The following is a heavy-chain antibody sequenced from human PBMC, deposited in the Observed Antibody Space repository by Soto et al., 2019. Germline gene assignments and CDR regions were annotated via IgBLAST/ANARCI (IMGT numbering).Heavy chain of an antibody. Sequence: VQLQESGPGRVKPSQTLSLTCSVSGGSMDSGTYCWNWIRQHPGKVLEWIGYIYYRGYTYYNPSLKRRVTMSVDTSKNQFSLNLNSLTAADTAVYYCATYRSHGSGTVAYWGQGTLVTVSS. CDR1: GGSMDSGTYC. CDR2: IYYRGYT. V-gene: IGHV4-31*03. CDR3: ATYRSHGSGTVAY. D-gene: IGHD3-10*01. J-gene: IGHJ4*02.